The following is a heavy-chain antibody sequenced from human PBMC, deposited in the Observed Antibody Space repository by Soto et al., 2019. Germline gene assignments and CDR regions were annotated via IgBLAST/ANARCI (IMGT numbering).Heavy chain of an antibody. CDR2: VHHSGTT. CDR1: SGSINTDYW. J-gene: IGHJ4*02. CDR3: ARGFSYRWVY. Sequence: PSETLSLTCGVPSGSINTDYWWSWVRQAPGKALEWIWEVHHSGTTNYIQSLKTRITMSGDKSGNQVSLDQTSVAAADTAVYFCARGFSYRWVYWGQGTLVTVSS. D-gene: IGHD3-16*02. V-gene: IGHV4-4*02.